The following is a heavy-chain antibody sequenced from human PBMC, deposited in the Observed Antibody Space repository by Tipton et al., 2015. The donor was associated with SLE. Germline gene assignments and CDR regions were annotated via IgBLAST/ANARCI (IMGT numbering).Heavy chain of an antibody. J-gene: IGHJ5*02. CDR1: GGSISSHY. Sequence: GLVKPSETLSLTCTVSGGSISSHYWSWIRQPPGKGLEWIGYIYYSGSTNYNPSLKSRVTISVDTSKNQFSLKLSSVTAADTAVYYCARDPLYYYDSSGYYPWGQGTLVTVSS. D-gene: IGHD3-22*01. CDR3: ARDPLYYYDSSGYYP. V-gene: IGHV4-59*11. CDR2: IYYSGST.